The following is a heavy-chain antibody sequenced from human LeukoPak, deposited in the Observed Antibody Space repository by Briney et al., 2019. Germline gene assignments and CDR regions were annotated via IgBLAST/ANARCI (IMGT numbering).Heavy chain of an antibody. CDR1: GFTFTDYY. CDR2: ISSSGSTI. CDR3: ARGLYGGNSDLDY. Sequence: KPGGSLRLSCAASGFTFTDYYMSWIRQAPGKGLEWVSYISSSGSTIYYADSVKGRFTFSRDNAKNSLYLQMNSLRAEDTAVYYCARGLYGGNSDLDYWGQGTLVTVSS. V-gene: IGHV3-11*04. J-gene: IGHJ4*02. D-gene: IGHD4-23*01.